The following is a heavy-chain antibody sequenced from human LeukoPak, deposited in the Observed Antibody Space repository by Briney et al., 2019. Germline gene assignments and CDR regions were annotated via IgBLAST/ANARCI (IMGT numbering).Heavy chain of an antibody. CDR2: IYYSGST. D-gene: IGHD2-2*01. CDR3: ASYCSSTSCPGY. Sequence: SETLSLTCTVSGVSISSSSYYWGWIRQPPGKGLEWIGSIYYSGSTYYNPSLKSRVTISVDTSKNQFSLKLSSVTAADTAVYYCASYCSSTSCPGYWGQGTLVTVSS. V-gene: IGHV4-39*01. CDR1: GVSISSSSYY. J-gene: IGHJ4*02.